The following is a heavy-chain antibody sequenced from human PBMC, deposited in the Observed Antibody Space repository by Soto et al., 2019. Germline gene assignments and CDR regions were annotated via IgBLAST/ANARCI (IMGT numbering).Heavy chain of an antibody. J-gene: IGHJ6*02. CDR3: TTYTGYGMDV. Sequence: EVQMVETGGGLSQPGGSLRLSCAVSGFIVSSKYMTWVRQAPGKGLEWVSVIYTGGRTHYADSARGRFTISRDSSKNTLYLQMNSLRAEDAAVYYCTTYTGYGMDVWGQGTTVTVYS. CDR1: GFIVSSKY. CDR2: IYTGGRT. D-gene: IGHD3-16*01. V-gene: IGHV3-53*02.